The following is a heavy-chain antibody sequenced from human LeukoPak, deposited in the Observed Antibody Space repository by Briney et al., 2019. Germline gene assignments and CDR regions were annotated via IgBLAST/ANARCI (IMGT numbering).Heavy chain of an antibody. CDR1: GVSFNDYY. D-gene: IGHD3-10*01. V-gene: IGHV4-34*01. Sequence: SSETLSLTCAVSGVSFNDYYWSWVRQPPGKGLEWIGEINHSGYTNDSPSLKSRVTISIDTSRKQFSLKLSSVTAADTAVYYCARDLFPYGSGTYIPWGQGTLVTVSS. J-gene: IGHJ5*02. CDR2: INHSGYT. CDR3: ARDLFPYGSGTYIP.